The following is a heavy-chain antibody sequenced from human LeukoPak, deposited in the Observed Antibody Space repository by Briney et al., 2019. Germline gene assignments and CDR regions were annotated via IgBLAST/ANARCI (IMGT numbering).Heavy chain of an antibody. CDR3: AKDRTVGASYWYFDL. CDR2: ISSSSSYI. D-gene: IGHD1-26*01. CDR1: GFTFSSYS. Sequence: GGSLRLSCAASGFTFSSYSMNWVRQAPGKGLEWVSSISSSSSYIYYADSVKGRFTISRDNAKNTLYLQMNSLRAEDTAIYYCAKDRTVGASYWYFDLWGRGTLVTVSS. J-gene: IGHJ2*01. V-gene: IGHV3-21*04.